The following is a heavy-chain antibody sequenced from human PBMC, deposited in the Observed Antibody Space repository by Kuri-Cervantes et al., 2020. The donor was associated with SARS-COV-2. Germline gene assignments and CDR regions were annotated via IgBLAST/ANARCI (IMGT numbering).Heavy chain of an antibody. V-gene: IGHV1-69*13. J-gene: IGHJ6*01. Sequence: SVKVSCKASGGTFSSYAISWVRQAPGQGLEWMGGIIPIFGTANYAQKFQGRVTITADELTSTAYMELSSLRSEDTAMYYCARMGYYDSSGYSPPYYGMDVWGQGNMVNGSS. CDR1: GGTFSSYA. CDR2: IIPIFGTA. CDR3: ARMGYYDSSGYSPPYYGMDV. D-gene: IGHD3-22*01.